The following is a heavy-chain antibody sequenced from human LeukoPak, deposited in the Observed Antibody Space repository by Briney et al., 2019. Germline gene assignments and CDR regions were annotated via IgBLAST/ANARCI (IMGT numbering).Heavy chain of an antibody. D-gene: IGHD7-27*01. CDR3: AKGTGDTAYYFDF. V-gene: IGHV3-23*01. CDR1: GFSFSSYA. J-gene: IGHJ4*02. Sequence: GGSLRLSCAASGFSFSSYAMSWVRQAPGKGLEWVSAITGSGGDTYSADSVKGRFTISRDNSKNTLSLQMNSLRADDTAVYYCAKGTGDTAYYFDFWGQGVLVTVSS. CDR2: ITGSGGDT.